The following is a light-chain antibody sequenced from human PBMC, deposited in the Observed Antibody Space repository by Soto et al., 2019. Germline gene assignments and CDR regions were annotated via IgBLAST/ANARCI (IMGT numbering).Light chain of an antibody. CDR3: RQYGRSPRT. Sequence: IVLTQSPGTLSLSPGERATLSCRASQSVSSSYLAWYQQKPGQAPRLLIYDASSRATGIPDRWSGSGSGTDFTLTISRLEPEDFAVYYCRQYGRSPRTFGQGTKVAIK. CDR1: QSVSSSY. CDR2: DAS. J-gene: IGKJ1*01. V-gene: IGKV3-20*01.